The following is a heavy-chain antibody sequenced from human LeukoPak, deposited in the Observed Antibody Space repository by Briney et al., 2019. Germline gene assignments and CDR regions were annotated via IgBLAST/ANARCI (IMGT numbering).Heavy chain of an antibody. V-gene: IGHV4-34*01. CDR1: GGSFSGYY. Sequence: SETLSLTCAVYGGSFSGYYWSWIRQPPGKGLEWIGEINHSGSTNYNPSLKSRVTISVDTSKNQFSLKLSFVTAADTAVYYCARGGLRRLRKDYYYYGMDVWGQGTTVTVSS. CDR2: INHSGST. J-gene: IGHJ6*02. D-gene: IGHD4-17*01. CDR3: ARGGLRRLRKDYYYYGMDV.